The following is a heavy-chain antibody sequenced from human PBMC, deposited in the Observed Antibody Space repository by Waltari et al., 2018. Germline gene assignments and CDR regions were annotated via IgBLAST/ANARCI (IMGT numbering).Heavy chain of an antibody. CDR3: AKGVSSWYSFGMDV. J-gene: IGHJ6*02. V-gene: IGHV3-9*03. CDR2: ISWDSRAI. D-gene: IGHD6-13*01. CDR1: GFSVDNFA. Sequence: EVKVVESGGGLVQPGRSVRLSCTGYGFSVDNFAMHWVRQAPGKGLEWVSGISWDSRAIGYADSVKGRFTISRDNARNSVYLQMNSLRSEDMALYYCAKGVSSWYSFGMDVWGQGTTVTVSS.